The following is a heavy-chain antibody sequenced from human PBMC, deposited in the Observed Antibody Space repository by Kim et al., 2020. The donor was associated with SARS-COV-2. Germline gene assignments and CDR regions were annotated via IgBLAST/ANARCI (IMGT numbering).Heavy chain of an antibody. Sequence: GGSLRLSCAASGFTFSSYSMNWVRQAPGKGLEWVSSISRSSRYIYYADSVRGRFTISRDNVKNSLYLQMNSLRAEDTAVYYCARDYSGRDGAFDIWGRGTMVTVSS. D-gene: IGHD1-26*01. CDR1: GFTFSSYS. CDR2: ISRSSRYI. V-gene: IGHV3-21*01. CDR3: ARDYSGRDGAFDI. J-gene: IGHJ3*02.